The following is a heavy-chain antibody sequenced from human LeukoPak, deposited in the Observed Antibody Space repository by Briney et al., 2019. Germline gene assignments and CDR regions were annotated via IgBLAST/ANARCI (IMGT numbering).Heavy chain of an antibody. D-gene: IGHD6-19*01. Sequence: SETLSLTCTVSGGSIISNSYYWGWIRQPPGKGLEWIGYIYYSGSTNYNPSLKSRVTISVDTSKNQFSLKLSSVTAADTAVYYCASTHSSGWSRPGYFDYWGQGTLVTVSS. V-gene: IGHV4-61*05. CDR1: GGSIISNSYY. J-gene: IGHJ4*02. CDR2: IYYSGST. CDR3: ASTHSSGWSRPGYFDY.